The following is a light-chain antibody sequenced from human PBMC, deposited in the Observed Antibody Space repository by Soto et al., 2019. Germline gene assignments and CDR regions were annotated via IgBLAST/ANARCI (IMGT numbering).Light chain of an antibody. J-gene: IGLJ1*01. CDR1: SSNIGNNY. Sequence: QSVLTQPPSVSAAPGQKVTLSCSGSSSNIGNNYVSWYQQLPGTAPKLLIYDNNKRPSGIPDRFSGSKSGNTAYLTISGLQVEDEVEYCCFSFTTPRTHVFGHGTMATVL. CDR3: FSFTTPRTHV. CDR2: DNN. V-gene: IGLV1-51*01.